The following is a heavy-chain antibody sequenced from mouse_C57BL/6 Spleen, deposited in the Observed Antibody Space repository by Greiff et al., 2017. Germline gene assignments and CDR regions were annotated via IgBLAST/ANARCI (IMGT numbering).Heavy chain of an antibody. CDR2: IYPSSGNT. Sequence: QVQLQQPGAELARPGASVKLSCKASGYNFTSYGISWVKQRTGQGLEWIGEIYPSSGNTDYNEKFKGKATLTADKSSSTAYMELSSLTSEDSAIYFCAGEARYAVDYGGQGPSGTVSS. J-gene: IGHJ4*01. CDR1: GYNFTSYG. V-gene: IGHV1-81*01. CDR3: AGEARYAVDY.